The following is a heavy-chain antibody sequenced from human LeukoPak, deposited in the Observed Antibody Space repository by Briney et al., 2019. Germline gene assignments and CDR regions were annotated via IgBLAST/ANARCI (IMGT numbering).Heavy chain of an antibody. V-gene: IGHV4-59*01. CDR3: ARGGMYYYDSSGYYYPGAFDI. D-gene: IGHD3-22*01. Sequence: SETLSLTCTVSGGSISSSYGSWIRQPPGKGLEWIGYIYYSGSTNDNPSLKSRVTISVDTSKNQFSLQLSSVTAADTAVYYCARGGMYYYDSSGYYYPGAFDIWGQGTMVTVSS. CDR2: IYYSGST. CDR1: GGSISSSY. J-gene: IGHJ3*02.